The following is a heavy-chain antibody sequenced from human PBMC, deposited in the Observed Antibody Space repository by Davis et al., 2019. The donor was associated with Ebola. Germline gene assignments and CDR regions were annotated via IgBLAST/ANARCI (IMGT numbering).Heavy chain of an antibody. Sequence: AASVKVSCKASGYSFDTYVITWVRQAPGQGLEWMGWINPHNGNTNYAQNVQGRVIMTSDTATTTAYMEVGSLRSDDTAVYYCARAQFPTTSDHWGQGTLVTVSS. D-gene: IGHD1-1*01. CDR3: ARAQFPTTSDH. J-gene: IGHJ4*02. CDR2: INPHNGNT. V-gene: IGHV1-18*04. CDR1: GYSFDTYV.